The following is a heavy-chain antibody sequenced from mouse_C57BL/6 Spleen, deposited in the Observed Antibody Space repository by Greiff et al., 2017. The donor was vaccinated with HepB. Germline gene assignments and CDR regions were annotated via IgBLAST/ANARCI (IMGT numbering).Heavy chain of an antibody. Sequence: EVKLVESGGDLVKPGGSLKLSCAASGFTFSSYGMSWVRQTPDKRLEWVATISSGGSYTYYPDSVKGRFTISRDNAKNTLYLQMSSLKSEDTAIYYCARRDYYFDDWGQGTTLTVSS. V-gene: IGHV5-6*02. CDR1: GFTFSSYG. CDR2: ISSGGSYT. CDR3: ARRDYYFDD. J-gene: IGHJ2*01.